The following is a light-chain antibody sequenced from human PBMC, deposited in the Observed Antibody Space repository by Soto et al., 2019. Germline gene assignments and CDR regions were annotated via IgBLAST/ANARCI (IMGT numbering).Light chain of an antibody. V-gene: IGKV1-5*01. CDR3: QQYNSLWT. CDR1: QSISSY. Sequence: DIQMTQSQSSLSASVGDRVTITCRASQSISSYLNWYQQKPGKAPKLLIYDASSLESGVPSRFSGSGSGTEFTLTISSLQPDDFATYYCQQYNSLWTFGQGTKVDIK. CDR2: DAS. J-gene: IGKJ1*01.